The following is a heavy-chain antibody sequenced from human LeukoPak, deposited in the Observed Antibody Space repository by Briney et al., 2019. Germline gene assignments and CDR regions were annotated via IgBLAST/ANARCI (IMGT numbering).Heavy chain of an antibody. D-gene: IGHD6-13*01. CDR3: AKYYSSSWYGTDY. V-gene: IGHV3-23*01. CDR1: GFTFSSYA. Sequence: GGSLRLSCAASGFTFSSYAMSWVRQAPGKGLEWVSAISGSGGSTYYADSVKGRFTISRDNSKNTLYLQMNSVRAEDTAVYYCAKYYSSSWYGTDYWGQGTLVTVSS. CDR2: ISGSGGST. J-gene: IGHJ4*02.